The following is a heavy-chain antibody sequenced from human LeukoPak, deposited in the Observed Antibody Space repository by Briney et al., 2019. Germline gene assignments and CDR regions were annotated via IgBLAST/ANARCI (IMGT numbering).Heavy chain of an antibody. CDR3: AKDRGGEFDY. Sequence: GGSLRLSCAASGFTFSDYYMSWIRQAPGEGLEWVSYISGGGSAIYYADSVKGRFTISRDNAKNSLYLQMNSLRAEDTAVYYCAKDRGGEFDYWGQGTLVTVSS. J-gene: IGHJ4*02. CDR2: ISGGGSAI. D-gene: IGHD3-10*01. V-gene: IGHV3-11*04. CDR1: GFTFSDYY.